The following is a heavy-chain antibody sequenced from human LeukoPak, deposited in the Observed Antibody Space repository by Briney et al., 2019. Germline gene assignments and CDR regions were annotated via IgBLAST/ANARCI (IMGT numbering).Heavy chain of an antibody. D-gene: IGHD1-26*01. J-gene: IGHJ3*02. CDR3: ARDSPIEGRGAFDI. CDR2: IHYNGNT. V-gene: IGHV4-39*07. Sequence: PSETLSLTCSVSGGSINNIKYYWGWIRQPPGKGLEWIGSIHYNGNTYYNASLRSRVTISLDTSKNHFSLRLNSVTAADTALYFCARDSPIEGRGAFDIWGQGSMVVVSS. CDR1: GGSINNIKYY.